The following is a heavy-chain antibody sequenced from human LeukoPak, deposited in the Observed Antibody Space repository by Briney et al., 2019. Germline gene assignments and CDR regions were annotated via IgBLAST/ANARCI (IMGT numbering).Heavy chain of an antibody. V-gene: IGHV3-23*01. D-gene: IGHD2-2*01. CDR1: GFTFSSYG. J-gene: IGHJ4*02. Sequence: GGSLRLSCAASGFTFSSYGMSWVRQAPGKGLDWVSGISGSGGSTYYADSVKGRFTISRDNSKNTLYLQMNNVRAEDTAVYYCAKDGTHTNNYYDYWGQGTLVTVSS. CDR2: ISGSGGST. CDR3: AKDGTHTNNYYDY.